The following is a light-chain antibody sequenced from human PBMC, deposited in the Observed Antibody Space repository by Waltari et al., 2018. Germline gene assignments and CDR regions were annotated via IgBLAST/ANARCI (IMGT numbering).Light chain of an antibody. J-gene: IGKJ2*03. CDR3: QHYYTHPYS. CDR2: AAS. CDR1: QGISTF. Sequence: TCRASQGISTFLAWYQRKPGKAPELLVSAASTLRSGIPSRFSGSGSGADFTLTISSLQPADFATYYCQHYYTHPYSFGQGTKLEIK. V-gene: IGKV1-NL1*01.